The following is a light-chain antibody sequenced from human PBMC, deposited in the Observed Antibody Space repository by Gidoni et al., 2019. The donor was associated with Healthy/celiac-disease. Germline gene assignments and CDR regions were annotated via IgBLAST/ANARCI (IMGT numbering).Light chain of an antibody. CDR1: QSVNSY. CDR2: DAS. J-gene: IGKJ4*01. CDR3: QQRSNWPLT. Sequence: ETVLTQSPATLSLSPGERATLSCRASQSVNSYFAWYQHKPGQAPRLLIYDASNRATGIPARFSGSGSGTDFTLTISGPEPDDFAVYYCQQRSNWPLTFGGGTKVEIK. V-gene: IGKV3-11*01.